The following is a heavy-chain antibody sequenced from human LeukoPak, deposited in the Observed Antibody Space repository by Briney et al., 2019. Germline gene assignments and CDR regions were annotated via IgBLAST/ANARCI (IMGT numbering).Heavy chain of an antibody. J-gene: IGHJ4*02. CDR3: AVNSPYDY. CDR1: GFTFSHYW. Sequence: GGSLRLSCAASGFTFSHYWMTWVRQAPGKGLEWVAIINQDGSEKYYVDSVKGRFTISRDNAKNSLFLQMNNLRAEDTAVYYCAVNSPYDYWGQGTLVTVSS. V-gene: IGHV3-7*01. CDR2: INQDGSEK. D-gene: IGHD5-18*01.